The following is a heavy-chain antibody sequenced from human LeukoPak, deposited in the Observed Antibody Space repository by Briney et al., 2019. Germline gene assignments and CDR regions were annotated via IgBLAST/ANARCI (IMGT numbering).Heavy chain of an antibody. CDR2: IRQDGAEK. CDR3: ARAPYFESSGPL. Sequence: GGSLRLSCAASGFTFSNHWMSWVRQAPGKGLEWVANIRQDGAEKYYVDSVKGRFTISRDNAKNSVYLEMNSLRVEDTAIYFCARAPYFESSGPLWGQGTLVTVSS. CDR1: GFTFSNHW. D-gene: IGHD3-22*01. J-gene: IGHJ4*02. V-gene: IGHV3-7*01.